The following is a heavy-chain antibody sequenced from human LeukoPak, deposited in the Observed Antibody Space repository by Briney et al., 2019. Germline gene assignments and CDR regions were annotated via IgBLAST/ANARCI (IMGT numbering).Heavy chain of an antibody. CDR2: ISYDGSDK. V-gene: IGHV3-30*04. CDR3: ARAVYRSGGYYFDY. D-gene: IGHD6-19*01. Sequence: GGSLRLSCAASGFTFSSYAMQCVRQAPGKGLEWVAVISYDGSDKNYADSVKGRFTISRDNSKNTLYLQMNSLRADDTAVYYCARAVYRSGGYYFDYWGQGTLVIVSS. J-gene: IGHJ4*02. CDR1: GFTFSSYA.